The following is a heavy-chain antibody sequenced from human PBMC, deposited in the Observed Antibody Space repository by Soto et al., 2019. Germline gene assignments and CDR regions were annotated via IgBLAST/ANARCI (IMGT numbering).Heavy chain of an antibody. CDR2: IDPVDSYA. CDR3: ARIESIARNWFDP. J-gene: IGHJ5*02. V-gene: IGHV5-10-1*01. D-gene: IGHD6-13*01. CDR1: GYSFTSYW. Sequence: GESLKISCKGSGYSFTSYWIGWVRQMPGKGLEWMGNIDPVDSYANYSPSFQGHVTFSVDTSISTAYLQWSSLKASDTAMYFCARIESIARNWFDPWGQGTLVTVSS.